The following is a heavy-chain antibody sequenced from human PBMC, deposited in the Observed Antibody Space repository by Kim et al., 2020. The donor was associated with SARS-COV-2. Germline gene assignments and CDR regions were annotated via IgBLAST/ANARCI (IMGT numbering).Heavy chain of an antibody. D-gene: IGHD6-19*01. J-gene: IGHJ4*02. CDR2: ISGSGGST. CDR3: AKAPIAVAETAYFDY. Sequence: GGSLRLSCAASGFTFGSYAMSWVRQAPGKGLEWVSAISGSGGSTYYADSVKGRFTISRDNSKNTLYLQMNSLRAEDTAVYYCAKAPIAVAETAYFDYWGQGTLVTVSS. CDR1: GFTFGSYA. V-gene: IGHV3-23*01.